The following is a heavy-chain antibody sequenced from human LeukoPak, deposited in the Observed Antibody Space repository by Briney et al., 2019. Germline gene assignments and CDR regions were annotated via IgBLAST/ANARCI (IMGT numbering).Heavy chain of an antibody. CDR2: ISSSGSTI. V-gene: IGHV3-11*01. CDR3: ASGSVIGWYFDL. Sequence: GGSLRLSCAASGFTFSDYYMSWIRQAPGKGLEWVSYISSSGSTIYCADSVKGRFTISRDNAKNSLYLQMNSLRAEDTAVYYCASGSVIGWYFDLWGRGTLVTVSS. J-gene: IGHJ2*01. CDR1: GFTFSDYY. D-gene: IGHD2/OR15-2a*01.